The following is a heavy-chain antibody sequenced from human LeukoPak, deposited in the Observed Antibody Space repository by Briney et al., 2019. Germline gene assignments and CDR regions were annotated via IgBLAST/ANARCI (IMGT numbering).Heavy chain of an antibody. Sequence: GGSLRLSCAASGFTFSSYAMSWVRQAPGKGLEWVSAISGSGVSTYYADSVKGRFTISRDNSKNTLYLQMNSLRAEDTAVYYCAKGDCSSTSCYRGYFDYWGQGTLVTVSS. V-gene: IGHV3-23*01. D-gene: IGHD2-2*01. CDR3: AKGDCSSTSCYRGYFDY. CDR2: ISGSGVST. J-gene: IGHJ4*02. CDR1: GFTFSSYA.